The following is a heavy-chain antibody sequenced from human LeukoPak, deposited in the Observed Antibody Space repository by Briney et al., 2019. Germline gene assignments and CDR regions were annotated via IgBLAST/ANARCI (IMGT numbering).Heavy chain of an antibody. J-gene: IGHJ4*02. CDR3: ARGGYGSGSRPIDY. D-gene: IGHD3-10*01. CDR1: GGSISSYY. V-gene: IGHV4-59*12. CDR2: IYYSGST. Sequence: PSETLSLTCTVSGGSISSYYWSWIRQPPGKGLEWIGYIYYSGSTNYNSSFKSRVTISVDTSKNQFSLKLSSVTAADTAVYYCARGGYGSGSRPIDYWGQGTLVTVSS.